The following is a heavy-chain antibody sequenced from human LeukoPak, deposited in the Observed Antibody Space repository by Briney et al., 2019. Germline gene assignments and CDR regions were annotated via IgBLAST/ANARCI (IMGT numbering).Heavy chain of an antibody. D-gene: IGHD3-3*01. Sequence: GSLRLSCAASGFTFSSYGMHWVRQAPGKGLEWVAVIWYDGSNKYYADSVKGRFTISRDNAKNSLYLQMNSLRAEDTAVYYCARGGVTMRDYYYYGMDVWGQGTTVTVSS. V-gene: IGHV3-33*01. J-gene: IGHJ6*02. CDR1: GFTFSSYG. CDR3: ARGGVTMRDYYYYGMDV. CDR2: IWYDGSNK.